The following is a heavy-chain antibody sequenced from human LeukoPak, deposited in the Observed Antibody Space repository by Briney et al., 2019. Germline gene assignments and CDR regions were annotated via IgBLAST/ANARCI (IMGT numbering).Heavy chain of an antibody. D-gene: IGHD3-9*01. CDR2: ISGSGGST. Sequence: GGSLRLSCAASGFTFSSYAVSWVRQAPGKGLEWVSAISGSGGSTYYADSVKGRFTISRDNGKNSLYLQMNSLRAEDTAVYYCARQRGDILTGYYIPRGFDYWGQGTLVTVSS. V-gene: IGHV3-23*01. CDR1: GFTFSSYA. CDR3: ARQRGDILTGYYIPRGFDY. J-gene: IGHJ4*02.